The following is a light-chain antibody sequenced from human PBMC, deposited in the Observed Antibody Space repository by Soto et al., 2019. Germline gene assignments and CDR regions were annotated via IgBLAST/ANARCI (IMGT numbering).Light chain of an antibody. Sequence: DIVMTQSPLSLPVTPGEPASISCRSSQSLLHSNGRNYLDWYLQRPGQSPQLLIYLGSNRASGVPDRFSGSGSGTDFALRISRVEAEDVGVYYCMQSLQTPYTFGQGTKLEVK. V-gene: IGKV2-28*01. CDR3: MQSLQTPYT. J-gene: IGKJ2*01. CDR1: QSLLHSNGRNY. CDR2: LGS.